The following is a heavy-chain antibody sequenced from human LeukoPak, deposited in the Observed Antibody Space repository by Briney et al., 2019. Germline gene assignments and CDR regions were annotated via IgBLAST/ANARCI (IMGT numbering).Heavy chain of an antibody. J-gene: IGHJ4*02. CDR1: GYSFTRYW. CDR2: IYPGDSDT. D-gene: IGHD6-25*01. CDR3: ARRPHYSNGNYYFDY. Sequence: GESLKISCKTSGYSFTRYWIGWVRQMSGKGLEWMGFIYPGDSDTRYSPSFQGPVIISADKSIGTAYLQWNSLKASDTAVYYCARRPHYSNGNYYFDYWGQGTLVTVSS. V-gene: IGHV5-51*01.